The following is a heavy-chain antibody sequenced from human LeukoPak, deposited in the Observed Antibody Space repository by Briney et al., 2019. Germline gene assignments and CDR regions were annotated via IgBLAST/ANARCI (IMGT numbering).Heavy chain of an antibody. J-gene: IGHJ5*02. CDR3: ATDFYDST. Sequence: GGSLRLSCAASGFTFSSYSMNWVRQAPGKGLEWVGRIRSNSDGGTIDYAASVKGRFTLSRDDSKTTLYLQMNSLQTEDTAVYYCATDFYDSTWGQGTLVTVSS. D-gene: IGHD3-22*01. CDR1: GFTFSSYS. V-gene: IGHV3-15*07. CDR2: IRSNSDGGTI.